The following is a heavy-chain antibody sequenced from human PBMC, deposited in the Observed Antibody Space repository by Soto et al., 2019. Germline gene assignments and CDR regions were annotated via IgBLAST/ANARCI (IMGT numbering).Heavy chain of an antibody. Sequence: EVQLVESGGGLVKPGGSLRLSCAASGFTFSNAWMNWVRQAPGKGLEWVGRIKSKTDGGTTDYAAPVKGRFTISRDDSKNTLYMQMNSLKTEDTAVYYCTTYSVNDDFWSGYYNEDYWGQGTLVTVSS. D-gene: IGHD3-3*01. V-gene: IGHV3-15*07. CDR1: GFTFSNAW. CDR2: IKSKTDGGTT. J-gene: IGHJ4*02. CDR3: TTYSVNDDFWSGYYNEDY.